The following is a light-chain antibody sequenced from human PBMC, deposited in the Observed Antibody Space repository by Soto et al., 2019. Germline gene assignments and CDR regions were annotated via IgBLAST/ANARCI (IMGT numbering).Light chain of an antibody. CDR2: KAS. CDR3: QQYNDYPWT. V-gene: IGKV1-5*03. J-gene: IGKJ1*01. Sequence: DIQMTQSPSTQSASVGDRVTITCRASQSISSWLAWYQQKPGKVPKLLIYKASSSESGVTSRFSGSGSGTEFTLTISSLQPDDFATYYCQQYNDYPWTFGQGTKVEIK. CDR1: QSISSW.